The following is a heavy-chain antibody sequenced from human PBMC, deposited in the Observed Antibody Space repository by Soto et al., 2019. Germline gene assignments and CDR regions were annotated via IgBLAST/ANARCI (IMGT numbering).Heavy chain of an antibody. V-gene: IGHV4-28*02. Sequence: SGTPALACAVPGYSSRRGKWWAWIRQSPGKGLEWIGHIYYSGTIYYDPSLKSRVTMSVDTSKNQYSLKLSSVTAVDTAVYDCATIAGTAGEPIAYWGQGTRVAVS. CDR3: ATIAGTAGEPIAY. CDR1: GYSSRRGKW. CDR2: IYYSGTI. J-gene: IGHJ4*02. D-gene: IGHD6-13*01.